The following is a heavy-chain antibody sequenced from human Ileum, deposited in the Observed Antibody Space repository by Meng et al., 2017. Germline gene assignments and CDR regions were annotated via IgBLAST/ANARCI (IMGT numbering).Heavy chain of an antibody. J-gene: IGHJ4*02. Sequence: VQRVEYVEKVKKPGTLVKMSCSETGNGFNRYYMHWVRQARGQGIEWMGIINPSGGSTHYAQKFQGIVTMTRDTSTSTVYMELSSLRSEDTAVYYCARVGAVASFDYWGQGTLVTVSS. CDR1: GNGFNRYY. V-gene: IGHV1-46*02. CDR2: INPSGGST. CDR3: ARVGAVASFDY. D-gene: IGHD6-19*01.